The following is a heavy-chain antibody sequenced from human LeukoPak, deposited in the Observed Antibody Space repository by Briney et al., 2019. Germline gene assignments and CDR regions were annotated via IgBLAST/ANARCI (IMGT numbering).Heavy chain of an antibody. V-gene: IGHV4-59*01. D-gene: IGHD3-10*01. CDR2: VFYTGST. CDR3: ASHFGSGFDS. CDR1: GGSIRDYS. J-gene: IGHJ4*02. Sequence: SETLSLTCSVSGGSIRDYSWSWIRQPPGKGLEWIGYVFYTGSTSFDPSLKSRVTMSTNTSKNQFSLKLTSVTAEDTAVYYCASHFGSGFDSWGQGTLVTVSS.